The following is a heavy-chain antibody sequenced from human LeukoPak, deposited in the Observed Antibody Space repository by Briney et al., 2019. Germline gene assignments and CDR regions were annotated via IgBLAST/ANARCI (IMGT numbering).Heavy chain of an antibody. D-gene: IGHD5-18*01. J-gene: IGHJ4*02. CDR3: TRALGYSYGYYFDY. V-gene: IGHV4-34*01. CDR2: IYYSGST. CDR1: GGSFSGYY. Sequence: SETLSLTCAVYGGSFSGYYWGWIRQPPGKGLEWIGNIYYSGSTYYNPSLKSRVTISVDTSKNQFSLKLSSVTAADTAVYYCTRALGYSYGYYFDYWGQGTLVTVSS.